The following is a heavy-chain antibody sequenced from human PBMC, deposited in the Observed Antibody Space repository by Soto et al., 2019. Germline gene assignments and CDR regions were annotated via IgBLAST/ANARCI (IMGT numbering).Heavy chain of an antibody. CDR3: ARRLTPSVTPMAY. CDR2: ISGDGITK. Sequence: QVQVLESGGGVVQPGRSLRLSCSASGFTFSDYAINWVRQAPGKGLEWVASISGDGITKYIADSVKGRFIISRDNSKNIGRMQRKCMGPEGTAVYYCARRLTPSVTPMAYWGQGTLVTASS. CDR1: GFTFSDYA. D-gene: IGHD2-15*01. J-gene: IGHJ4*02. V-gene: IGHV3-30-3*01.